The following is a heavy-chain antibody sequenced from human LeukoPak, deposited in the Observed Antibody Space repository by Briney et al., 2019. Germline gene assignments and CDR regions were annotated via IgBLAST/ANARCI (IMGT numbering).Heavy chain of an antibody. D-gene: IGHD1-26*01. CDR3: ARSPSGSSSRWFDS. V-gene: IGHV4-4*02. CDR2: IYHSGTT. Sequence: SETLSLTCAVFGGSISSSHWCSWVRQPPGKGLEWIGEIYHSGTTNYNPSLKSRVTILVDKSKNQFSLKLRSVTAADTAVYYCARSPSGSSSRWFDSWGQGTLVTVSS. J-gene: IGHJ5*01. CDR1: GGSISSSHW.